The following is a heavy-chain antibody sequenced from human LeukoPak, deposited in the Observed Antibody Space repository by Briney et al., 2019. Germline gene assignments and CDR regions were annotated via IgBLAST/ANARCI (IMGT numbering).Heavy chain of an antibody. D-gene: IGHD6-13*01. Sequence: VASVKVSCKASGYTFTSYGISWVRQAPGQGLEWMGWISAYNGNTNYAQKLQGRVTMTTDTSTSTAYMELRSLRSDDTAVYYCARLEQLVTPNDAFDIWGQGTMVTVSS. CDR3: ARLEQLVTPNDAFDI. J-gene: IGHJ3*02. CDR1: GYTFTSYG. CDR2: ISAYNGNT. V-gene: IGHV1-18*01.